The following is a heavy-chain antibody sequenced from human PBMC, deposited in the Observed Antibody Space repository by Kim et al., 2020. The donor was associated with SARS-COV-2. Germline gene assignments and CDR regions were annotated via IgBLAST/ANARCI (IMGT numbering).Heavy chain of an antibody. V-gene: IGHV1-18*01. CDR2: ISSNSGPT. Sequence: ASVKVSCKASGYRFSNYGLVWARQAPGQGLECMGWISSNSGPTKYAQNVQGRVTLTTDTSTNTGYMELIGLRSDDTGVYYCAPYYDSNSYRGQWDWGQGTPGTVSS. J-gene: IGHJ4*01. CDR1: GYRFSNYG. D-gene: IGHD3-22*01. CDR3: APYYDSNSYRGQWD.